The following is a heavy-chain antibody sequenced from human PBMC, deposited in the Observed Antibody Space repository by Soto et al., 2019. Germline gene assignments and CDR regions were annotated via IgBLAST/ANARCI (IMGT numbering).Heavy chain of an antibody. CDR2: ISYDGSNK. V-gene: IGHV3-30*03. CDR3: ASRDGYNYPLN. D-gene: IGHD5-12*01. J-gene: IGHJ4*02. Sequence: QVQLVESGGGVVQPGRSLRLSCAASGFTFSSYGMHWVRQAPGKGLEWVAVISYDGSNKYYADSVKGRFTISRDNSKNTLYLQMNSLRAEDTAVYYSASRDGYNYPLNWGQGALVTVSS. CDR1: GFTFSSYG.